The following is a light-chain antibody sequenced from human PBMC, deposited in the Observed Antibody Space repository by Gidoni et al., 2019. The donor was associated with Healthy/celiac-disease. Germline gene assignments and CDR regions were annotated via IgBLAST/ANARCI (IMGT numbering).Light chain of an antibody. V-gene: IGLV1-40*01. J-gene: IGLJ3*02. CDR2: GNS. CDR1: SYNIGAGYD. Sequence: QPVLTLPHSVSQAQGQTVTISCPAGSYNIGAGYDVHWYQQLPGTAPKLLIYGNSNRPSGVPDQFSGSKSGTSASLAITGLQAEEEADYYCQSYDSSLSGWVFGGGTKLTVL. CDR3: QSYDSSLSGWV.